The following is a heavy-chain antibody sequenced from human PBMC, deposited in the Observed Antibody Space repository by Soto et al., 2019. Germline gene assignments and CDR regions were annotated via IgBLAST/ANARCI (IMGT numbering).Heavy chain of an antibody. J-gene: IGHJ4*02. CDR2: ISYDGSNK. CDR3: ARARLDTPALDY. V-gene: IGHV3-30-3*01. D-gene: IGHD2-2*01. CDR1: GFTFSSYA. Sequence: QVQLVESEGGVVQPGRSLRLSCAASGFTFSSYAMHWVRQAPGKGLEWVAVISYDGSNKYYADSVKGRFTISRDNSKNTRYLQMNSLRAEDTAVYYCARARLDTPALDYWGQGTLVTVSS.